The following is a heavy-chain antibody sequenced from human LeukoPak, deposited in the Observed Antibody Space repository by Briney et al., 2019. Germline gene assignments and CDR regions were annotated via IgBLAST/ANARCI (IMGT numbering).Heavy chain of an antibody. J-gene: IGHJ4*02. CDR3: ATREIYNWANDY. CDR2: IIPILGTA. V-gene: IGHV1-69*01. Sequence: ASVKVSCKASGGTFSRYAISWVRQAPGQGLEWMGGIIPILGTANYAQKFQGRVTITADESTSTAYMELSSLRSEDTAVYYCATREIYNWANDYWGQGTLVTVSS. CDR1: GGTFSRYA. D-gene: IGHD1-20*01.